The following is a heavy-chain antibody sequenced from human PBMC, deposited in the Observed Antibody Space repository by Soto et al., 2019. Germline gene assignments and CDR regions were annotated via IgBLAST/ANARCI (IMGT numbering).Heavy chain of an antibody. CDR1: GFTFSTYA. CDR2: ISGSGDST. V-gene: IGHV3-23*01. Sequence: GSLRLSCAASGFTFSTYAMIWVRQAPGKGLEWVSAISGSGDSTYYADSVKGRFTISRDNSKNTLYLQMSSLRAEDTAIYYCAKDSFINLRGYDSYWGQGTLVTVSS. D-gene: IGHD5-12*01. CDR3: AKDSFINLRGYDSY. J-gene: IGHJ4*02.